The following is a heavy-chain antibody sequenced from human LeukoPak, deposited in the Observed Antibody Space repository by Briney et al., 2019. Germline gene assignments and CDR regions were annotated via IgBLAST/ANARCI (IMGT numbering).Heavy chain of an antibody. D-gene: IGHD5-18*01. V-gene: IGHV3-30-3*01. J-gene: IGHJ6*02. Sequence: PGGSLRLSCAASGFTFSSHAMHWVRQAPGKGLEWVAVISYDGSNKYCADSVKGRFTISRDNSKNTLYLQMNSLRAEDTAVYYCARESYGNMDVWGQGTTVTVSS. CDR1: GFTFSSHA. CDR3: ARESYGNMDV. CDR2: ISYDGSNK.